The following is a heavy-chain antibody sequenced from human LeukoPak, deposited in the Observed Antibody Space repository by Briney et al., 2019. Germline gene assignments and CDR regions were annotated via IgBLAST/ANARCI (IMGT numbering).Heavy chain of an antibody. CDR3: ARVSGASHAFDI. V-gene: IGHV4-34*01. D-gene: IGHD3-10*01. CDR1: GGSFSGYY. CDR2: INHSGST. J-gene: IGHJ3*02. Sequence: PSETLSLTCAVYGGSFSGYYWSWIRQPPWKGLEWIGEINHSGSTNYNPSLKSRVTISVDTSKNQFSLKLSSVTAADTAVYYCARVSGASHAFDIWGQGTMVTVSS.